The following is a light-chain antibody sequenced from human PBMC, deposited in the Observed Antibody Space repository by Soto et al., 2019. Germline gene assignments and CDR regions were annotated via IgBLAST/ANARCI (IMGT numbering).Light chain of an antibody. CDR2: DAS. V-gene: IGKV3-20*01. J-gene: IGKJ1*01. CDR1: QSVTRNS. Sequence: EIVLTQSPCTLSLSPGERATLSCRAIQSVTRNSLAWYQQRPGQTPRLLIYDASTRAAGIPDRFSGSGSGTDISLTISSLEPEDFVVYYCQQYATSPGTFGQGTKVELK. CDR3: QQYATSPGT.